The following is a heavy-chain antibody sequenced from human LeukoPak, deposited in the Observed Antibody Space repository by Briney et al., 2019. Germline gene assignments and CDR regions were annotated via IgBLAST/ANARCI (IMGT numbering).Heavy chain of an antibody. CDR1: GYTFTSYG. Sequence: ASVKVSCKASGYTFTSYGISWVRQAPGQGLEWMGWISAYDGNTNYAQKLQGRVTMTTDTSTSTAYMELRSLRSDDTAVYYCAREPYYDILTGYYTPDAFDIWGQGTMVTVSS. D-gene: IGHD3-9*01. CDR2: ISAYDGNT. J-gene: IGHJ3*02. V-gene: IGHV1-18*01. CDR3: AREPYYDILTGYYTPDAFDI.